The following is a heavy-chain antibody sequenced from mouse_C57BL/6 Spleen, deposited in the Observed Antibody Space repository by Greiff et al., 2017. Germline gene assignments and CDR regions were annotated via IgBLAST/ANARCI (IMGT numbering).Heavy chain of an antibody. Sequence: QVQLQQPGAELVKPGASVKLSCKASGYTFTSYWMHWVKQRPGQGLEWIGMIHPNSGSTNDNEKFKSKATLTVDNSSSTAYMQLSSLTSEDSAVYYCANLYGSSYNWYFDVWGTGTTVTVSS. CDR2: IHPNSGST. D-gene: IGHD1-1*01. CDR3: ANLYGSSYNWYFDV. CDR1: GYTFTSYW. V-gene: IGHV1-64*01. J-gene: IGHJ1*03.